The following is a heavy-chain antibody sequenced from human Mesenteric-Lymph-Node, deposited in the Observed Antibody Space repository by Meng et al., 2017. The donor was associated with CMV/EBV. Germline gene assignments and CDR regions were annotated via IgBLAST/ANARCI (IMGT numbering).Heavy chain of an antibody. Sequence: SETLSLTCTVSGYPISSGYYWGWIRQPPGKGLEWIASVYHSGSTHHNPSLKSRVTISVDTSKNQFSLKLSSVTAADTAIYYCARDSTTVELYNWFDPWGQGTLVTVSS. CDR1: GYPISSGYY. J-gene: IGHJ5*02. CDR2: VYHSGST. D-gene: IGHD4-23*01. V-gene: IGHV4-38-2*02. CDR3: ARDSTTVELYNWFDP.